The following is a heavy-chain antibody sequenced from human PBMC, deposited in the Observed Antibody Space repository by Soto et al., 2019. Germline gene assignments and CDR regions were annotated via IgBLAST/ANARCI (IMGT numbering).Heavy chain of an antibody. J-gene: IGHJ6*02. CDR3: ASPEDHCTSTNCYHYYYYGMDV. CDR1: GYTFTSYD. CDR2: MNVYSGNT. D-gene: IGHD2-2*01. V-gene: IGHV1-18*01. Sequence: GASVKVSCKASGYTFTSYDINWVRQATGQGLGWMGWMNVYSGNTDYAQTLQGRVSMTADTSTSTAYMELRSLRSDDTAVYYCASPEDHCTSTNCYHYYYYGMDVWGQGTTVTVSS.